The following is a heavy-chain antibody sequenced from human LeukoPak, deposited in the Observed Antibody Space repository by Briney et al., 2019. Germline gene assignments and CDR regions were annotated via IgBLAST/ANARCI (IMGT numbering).Heavy chain of an antibody. CDR3: AKDGVPSRITTH. Sequence: PGGSLRLSCAASGFTFSSYAMSWVRQAPGKGLEWVPAISGSGGSTYYADSVKGRFTISRDNSKNTLYLQMNSLRAEDTAVYYCAKDGVPSRITTHWGQGTMVTVSS. CDR1: GFTFSSYA. J-gene: IGHJ3*01. CDR2: ISGSGGST. D-gene: IGHD3-3*01. V-gene: IGHV3-23*01.